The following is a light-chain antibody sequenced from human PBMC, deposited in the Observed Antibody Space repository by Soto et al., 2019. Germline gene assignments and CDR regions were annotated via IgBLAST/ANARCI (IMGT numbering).Light chain of an antibody. CDR2: GAS. J-gene: IGKJ1*01. Sequence: EIVMTQSPATLSVSPGERATLSCRASQSVGSNLAWYQQKPGQAPRLLIYGASTRATGIPARFSGSGSGTEFTLTISSLQSEDFAVYHWQQYRTFGQGTKVEIK. CDR1: QSVGSN. CDR3: QQYRT. V-gene: IGKV3-15*01.